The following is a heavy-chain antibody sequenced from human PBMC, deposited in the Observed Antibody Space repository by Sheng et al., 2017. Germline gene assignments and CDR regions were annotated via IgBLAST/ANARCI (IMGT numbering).Heavy chain of an antibody. CDR1: GFTFSNYE. J-gene: IGHJ3*01. CDR3: AREEIGFGGDGLIF. CDR2: ISDTGSSI. D-gene: IGHD2-21*01. V-gene: IGHV3-48*03. Sequence: ESGGGLVQPGGSLRLSCAASGFTFSNYEMNWVRQAPGKGLEWVSYISDTGSSIYYADSVRGRFTVSRDDARNSLFLQMNNLRAEDTALYYCAREEIGFGGDGLIFWGQGTMVTVSS.